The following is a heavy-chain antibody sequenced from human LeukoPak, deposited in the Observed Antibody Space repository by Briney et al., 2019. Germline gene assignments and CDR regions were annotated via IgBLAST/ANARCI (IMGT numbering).Heavy chain of an antibody. J-gene: IGHJ3*02. V-gene: IGHV4-39*01. CDR3: ARWFRGYRDAFHI. CDR1: GGSISSSSYY. Sequence: SETLSLTCTVSGGSISSSSYYWGWIRQPPGKGLEWIGSIYYSGSTYYNPSLKSRVTISVDTSKNQFSLKLTSVTAADTAMYYCARWFRGYRDAFHIWGQGTLVTVSS. D-gene: IGHD5-18*01. CDR2: IYYSGST.